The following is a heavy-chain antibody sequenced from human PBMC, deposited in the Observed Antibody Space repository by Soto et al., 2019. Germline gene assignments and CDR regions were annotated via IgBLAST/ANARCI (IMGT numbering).Heavy chain of an antibody. J-gene: IGHJ5*02. CDR2: IIPIFGTA. CDR1: GGTFSSYA. Sequence: ASVKVSCKASGGTFSSYAISWVRQAPGQGLEWMGGIIPIFGTANYAQKFQGRVTITADESTSTAYMELSSLRSEDTAVYYCARDFCSSTSCRKRWFDPWGQGPLVTV. D-gene: IGHD2-2*01. CDR3: ARDFCSSTSCRKRWFDP. V-gene: IGHV1-69*13.